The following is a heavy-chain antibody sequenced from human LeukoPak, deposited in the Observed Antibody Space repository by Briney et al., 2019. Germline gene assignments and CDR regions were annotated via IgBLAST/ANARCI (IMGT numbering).Heavy chain of an antibody. CDR2: ISAYNGNT. CDR1: GYTFTSYG. Sequence: ASVKVSCKASGYTFTSYGINWVRQAPGQGLEWMGWISAYNGNTNYAQKLQGRVTMTTDTSTSTAYMELRSLRSDDTAVYYCARTLTQLFTDYYGSGSPRSYWGQGTLVTVSS. J-gene: IGHJ4*02. V-gene: IGHV1-18*01. CDR3: ARTLTQLFTDYYGSGSPRSY. D-gene: IGHD3-10*01.